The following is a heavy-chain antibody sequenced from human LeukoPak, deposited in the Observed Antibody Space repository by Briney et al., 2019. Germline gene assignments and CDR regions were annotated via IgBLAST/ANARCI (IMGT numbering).Heavy chain of an antibody. CDR1: GFTFSSYG. J-gene: IGHJ4*02. CDR2: ISYDGSNK. Sequence: PGGSLRLSCAASGFTFSSYGMHWVRQAPGKGLEWVAVISYDGSNKYYADSVKGRFTISRDNSKNTLYLQMNSLRAEDTAVYYCAKSPSQTTVTTDYRYWGQGTLVTVSS. D-gene: IGHD4-11*01. V-gene: IGHV3-30*18. CDR3: AKSPSQTTVTTDYRY.